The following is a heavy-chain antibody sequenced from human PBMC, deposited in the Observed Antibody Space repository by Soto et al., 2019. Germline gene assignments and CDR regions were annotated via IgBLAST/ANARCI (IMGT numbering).Heavy chain of an antibody. V-gene: IGHV3-21*01. CDR2: ISPSSSRL. Sequence: GGSLRLSCAASGFIFSNHWLSWSRQAPGKGLEWVSYISPSSSRLSYADSVNGRFTISRDNAKNSLYLQMNGLRAEDTAVYYCARVIVVVPAARYYYGMDVWGQGTTVTVSS. D-gene: IGHD2-2*01. J-gene: IGHJ6*02. CDR3: ARVIVVVPAARYYYGMDV. CDR1: GFIFSNHW.